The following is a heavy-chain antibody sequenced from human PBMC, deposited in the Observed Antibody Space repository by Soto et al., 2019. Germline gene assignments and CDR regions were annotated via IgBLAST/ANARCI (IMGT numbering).Heavy chain of an antibody. CDR2: ITRDGTI. J-gene: IGHJ4*02. CDR3: VKESYEGYYGDY. CDR1: GFIYTNYA. D-gene: IGHD3-3*01. V-gene: IGHV3-23*01. Sequence: EVQLLESGGGLVQPGGCLTLSCAASGFIYTNYAMSWVRQAPGEGLEWVSAITRDGTIYYRDSVKGRFTISRDNFKNTVYLQMNSLRAEDTAVYYCVKESYEGYYGDYWGQGTLVTVSP.